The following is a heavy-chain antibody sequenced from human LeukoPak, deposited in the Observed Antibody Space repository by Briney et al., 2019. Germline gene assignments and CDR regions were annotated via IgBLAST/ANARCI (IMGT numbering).Heavy chain of an antibody. CDR3: ARDGRSGWYSDY. CDR1: GFTFSDYY. CDR2: ISSSGSAI. V-gene: IGHV3-11*01. Sequence: PGGSLRLSCAASGFTFSDYYMNWIRQAPGKGLEWVSYISSSGSAIYYADSVKGRFTISRDNAKNSLYLQMNSLRAEDTAFYYCARDGRSGWYSDYWGQGALVAVSS. J-gene: IGHJ4*02. D-gene: IGHD6-19*01.